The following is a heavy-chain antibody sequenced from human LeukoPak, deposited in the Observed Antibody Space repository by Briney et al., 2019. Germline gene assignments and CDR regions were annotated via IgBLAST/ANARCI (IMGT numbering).Heavy chain of an antibody. D-gene: IGHD3-3*01. CDR3: ARASGGVMIAVFWDY. Sequence: PSEALSLTCAVYGVSFSGYYWSWLRQPPGKGLEWIGEINHSGSTNYNPSLKSRVTISVDTPKNQFSLKLSSVTAADTAVYYCARASGGVMIAVFWDYWGQGTLVTVSS. J-gene: IGHJ4*02. CDR1: GVSFSGYY. V-gene: IGHV4-34*01. CDR2: INHSGST.